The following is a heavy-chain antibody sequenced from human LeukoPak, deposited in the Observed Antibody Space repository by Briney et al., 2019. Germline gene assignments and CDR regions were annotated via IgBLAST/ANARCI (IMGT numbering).Heavy chain of an antibody. V-gene: IGHV4-30-2*01. J-gene: IGHJ3*02. CDR3: ARFSVNLIVDAFDI. D-gene: IGHD3-16*02. CDR1: GGSISSGGYS. Sequence: PSETLSLTCAVSGGSISSGGYSWSWIRQPPGKGLEWIGYIYHSGSTYYNPSLKSRVTISVDRSKNQFSLKLSSVTAADTAVYYCARFSVNLIVDAFDIWGQGTMVTVSS. CDR2: IYHSGST.